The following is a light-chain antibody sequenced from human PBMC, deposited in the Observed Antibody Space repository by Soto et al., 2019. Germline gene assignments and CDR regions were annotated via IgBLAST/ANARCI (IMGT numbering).Light chain of an antibody. CDR1: QSISSY. V-gene: IGKV1-39*01. J-gene: IGKJ5*01. CDR3: QQANSFPIT. Sequence: DIQMTQSPSSLSASVGARLTINCRASQSISSYLNWYQQKPGKAPKLLIYAASSLQSGVPSRFSGSGYGTDFHLTISSLQTEDFATYYCQQANSFPITFGQGTRLEIK. CDR2: AAS.